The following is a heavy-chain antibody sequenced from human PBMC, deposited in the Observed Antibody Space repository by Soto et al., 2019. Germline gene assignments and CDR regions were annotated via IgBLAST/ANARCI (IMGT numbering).Heavy chain of an antibody. D-gene: IGHD1-20*01. J-gene: IGHJ4*02. CDR1: GFSLDTSGVG. CDR3: ALCRKVITAKGMFES. Sequence: QITLKESGPTVVKPTETLTLTCTVSGFSLDTSGVGVAWIRQPPGKALTWLALIYWDDDQRYTPSLNSRLTISKDASKSQVVLTMTNMDPVDTGTYYCALCRKVITAKGMFESWGQGTLVTVS. V-gene: IGHV2-5*02. CDR2: IYWDDDQ.